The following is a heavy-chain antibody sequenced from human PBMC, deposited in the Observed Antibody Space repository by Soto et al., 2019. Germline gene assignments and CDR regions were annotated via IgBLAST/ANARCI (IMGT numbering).Heavy chain of an antibody. CDR3: ARDRGVVPAATRDTGYYYGMDV. V-gene: IGHV1-69*01. D-gene: IGHD2-2*01. J-gene: IGHJ6*02. CDR1: GGTFSSYA. CDR2: IIPIFGTA. Sequence: QVQLVQSGAEVKKPGSSVKVSCKASGGTFSSYAISWVRQAPGQGLEWMGGIIPIFGTANYAQKFQGRVTITADESTSTAYMELSSLRSEDTAVYYCARDRGVVPAATRDTGYYYGMDVWGQGTTVTVSS.